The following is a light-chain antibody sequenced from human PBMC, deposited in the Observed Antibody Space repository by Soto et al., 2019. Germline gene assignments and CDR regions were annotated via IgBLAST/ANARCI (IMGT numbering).Light chain of an antibody. CDR2: DAS. Sequence: EIVLTQSPATLSLSPGERATLSCRASQSVSGYLAWYQQKPGLAPRLIIYDASTRATGIPDRFSGSGSGTDFTLTISRLEPEDFAVYYCQQSGSSPITFGQGTRLEIK. CDR3: QQSGSSPIT. V-gene: IGKV3D-20*01. CDR1: QSVSGY. J-gene: IGKJ5*01.